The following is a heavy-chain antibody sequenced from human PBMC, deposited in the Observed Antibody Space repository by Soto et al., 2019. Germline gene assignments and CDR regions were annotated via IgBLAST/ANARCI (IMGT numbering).Heavy chain of an antibody. Sequence: GASVKVSCKASGYTFTSYYMHWVRQAPGQGLEWMGIINPSGGSTSYAQKFQGRVTMTRDTSTSTVYMELSSLRSEDTAVYYCARVVGVTRRYNWFDPWGQGTLVTVSS. CDR3: ARVVGVTRRYNWFDP. D-gene: IGHD1-26*01. J-gene: IGHJ5*02. CDR1: GYTFTSYY. V-gene: IGHV1-46*03. CDR2: INPSGGST.